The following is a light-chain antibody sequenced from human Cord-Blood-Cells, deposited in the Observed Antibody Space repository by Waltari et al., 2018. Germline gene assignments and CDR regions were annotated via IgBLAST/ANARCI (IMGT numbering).Light chain of an antibody. CDR1: QSVSSY. CDR2: HAS. CDR3: QQRSNWPPT. Sequence: EIVLTQSPSTLSLSPGESATLSCRDSQSVSSYLAWYQQKPAQAPRLLIYHASNRATGIPARFSGSGSGKDFTLTISSLEPEDFAVYYCQQRSNWPPTFGQGTKVEIK. J-gene: IGKJ1*01. V-gene: IGKV3-11*01.